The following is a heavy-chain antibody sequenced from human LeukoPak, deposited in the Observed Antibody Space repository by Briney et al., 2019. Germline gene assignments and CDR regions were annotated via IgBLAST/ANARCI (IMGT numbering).Heavy chain of an antibody. V-gene: IGHV3-21*01. J-gene: IGHJ4*02. CDR3: ARDLSGYSSGWYGYFDY. D-gene: IGHD6-19*01. CDR1: GFTFSSYA. CDR2: ISSSSSYI. Sequence: GGSLRLSCAASGFTFSSYAMSWVRQAPGKGLEWVSSISSSSSYIYYADSVKGRFTISRDNAKNSLYLQMNSLRAEDTAVYYCARDLSGYSSGWYGYFDYWGQGTLVTVSS.